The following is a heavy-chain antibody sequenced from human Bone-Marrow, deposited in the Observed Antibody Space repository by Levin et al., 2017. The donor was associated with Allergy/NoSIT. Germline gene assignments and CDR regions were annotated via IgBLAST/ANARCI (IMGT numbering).Heavy chain of an antibody. CDR1: GGSISSSTW. J-gene: IGHJ4*02. V-gene: IGHV4-4*02. CDR3: ARDPLDYGTNSGNY. Sequence: MTGGSLRLSCTVSGGSISSSTWWSWVRQPPGKGLEWIGEIYHGGRTNYNPSLRSRVTMSVDKSQNQFSLNLNSVTAADTAVYYCARDPLDYGTNSGNYWGQGTLVTVSS. CDR2: IYHGGRT. D-gene: IGHD4-17*01.